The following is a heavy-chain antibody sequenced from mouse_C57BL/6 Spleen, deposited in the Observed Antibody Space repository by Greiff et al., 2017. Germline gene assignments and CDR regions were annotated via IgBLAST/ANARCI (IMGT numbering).Heavy chain of an antibody. CDR3: ARDRRTGAWFAY. CDR2: ISDGGSCT. Sequence: EVKLVESGGGLVKPGGSLKLSCAASGFTFSSYAMSWVRQTPEKRLEWVATISDGGSCTYYPDNVKGRFTISRDNATNNLYLQMSHLKSEDTAMYYCARDRRTGAWFAYWGQGTLVTVSA. J-gene: IGHJ3*01. V-gene: IGHV5-4*01. D-gene: IGHD4-1*01. CDR1: GFTFSSYA.